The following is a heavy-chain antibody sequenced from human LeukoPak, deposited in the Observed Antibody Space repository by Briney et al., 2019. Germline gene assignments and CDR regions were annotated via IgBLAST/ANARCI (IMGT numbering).Heavy chain of an antibody. V-gene: IGHV3-21*01. Sequence: PGGSLRLSCAASGFTFSSYSMNWVRQAPGKGLEWVSSISSSSSYIYYADSVKGRFTISRDNAKNSLYLQMNSLRAEDTAVYYCARDRFSYDYETDALDIWGQGTLVTVSS. CDR1: GFTFSSYS. J-gene: IGHJ3*02. CDR3: ARDRFSYDYETDALDI. D-gene: IGHD5-18*01. CDR2: ISSSSSYI.